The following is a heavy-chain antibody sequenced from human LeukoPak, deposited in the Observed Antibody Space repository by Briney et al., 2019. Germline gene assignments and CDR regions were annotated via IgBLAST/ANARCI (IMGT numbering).Heavy chain of an antibody. J-gene: IGHJ4*02. CDR2: IYYSGST. V-gene: IGHV4-59*01. Sequence: SETLSLTCTVSGGSISSYYWSWIRQPPGKGLEWIGYIYYSGSTNYNPSLKSRVTISVDTSKNQFSLKLSSVTAADTAVYYCALGKIAGGEVEYLGQGTLVTVSS. CDR3: ALGKIAGGEVEY. D-gene: IGHD4-23*01. CDR1: GGSISSYY.